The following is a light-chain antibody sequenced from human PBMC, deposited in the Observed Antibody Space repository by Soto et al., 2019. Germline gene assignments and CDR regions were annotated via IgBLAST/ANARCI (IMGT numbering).Light chain of an antibody. V-gene: IGKV1-17*01. CDR2: SAS. CDR1: QVIGND. Sequence: DIQMTQSPSSLSASVGDRVTITCRARQVIGNDLGWFQQKPGQAPKRLIYSASFLQTGVPSRFRGSGSGTEFTLTISILQPDDFATYYCLQHKTYPWTFGQGTKVEIK. J-gene: IGKJ1*01. CDR3: LQHKTYPWT.